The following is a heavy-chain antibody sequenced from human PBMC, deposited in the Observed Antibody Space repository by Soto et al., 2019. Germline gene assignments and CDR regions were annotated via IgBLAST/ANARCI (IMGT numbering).Heavy chain of an antibody. CDR1: GGSISSSNW. CDR2: IYHSGST. J-gene: IGHJ6*02. V-gene: IGHV4-4*02. Sequence: PSETLSLTCAVSGGSISSSNWWSWVRQPPGKGLEWIGEIYHSGSTNYNPSLKSRVTISVDKSKNQFSLKLSSVTAADTAVYYCARDGYSYGDYGMDVWGQGTTVTVSS. CDR3: ARDGYSYGDYGMDV. D-gene: IGHD5-18*01.